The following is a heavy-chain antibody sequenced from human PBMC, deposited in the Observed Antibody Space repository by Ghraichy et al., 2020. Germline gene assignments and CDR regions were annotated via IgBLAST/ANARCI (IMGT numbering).Heavy chain of an antibody. CDR1: GFTFSSYG. D-gene: IGHD4-17*01. CDR3: AKAAAPVTTNYYYYMDV. CDR2: ISYDGSNK. J-gene: IGHJ6*03. Sequence: GGSLRLSCAASGFTFSSYGMHWVRQAPGKGLEWVAVISYDGSNKYYADSVKGRFTISRDNSKNTLYLQMNSLRAEDTAVYYCAKAAAPVTTNYYYYMDVWGKGTTVTVSS. V-gene: IGHV3-30*18.